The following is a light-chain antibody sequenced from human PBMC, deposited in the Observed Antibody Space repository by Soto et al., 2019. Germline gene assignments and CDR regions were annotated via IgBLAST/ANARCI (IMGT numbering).Light chain of an antibody. CDR3: QNYNNVPRT. Sequence: DIQMTQSPSSLSASVGDRVTITCRASQDIATYLAWFQQKPGKVPHLLIYAASTLQSGVPSRFSGSGFGTDFPLTISGLQPEDVATYYCQNYNNVPRTFGQGTMVDI. V-gene: IGKV1-27*01. J-gene: IGKJ1*01. CDR1: QDIATY. CDR2: AAS.